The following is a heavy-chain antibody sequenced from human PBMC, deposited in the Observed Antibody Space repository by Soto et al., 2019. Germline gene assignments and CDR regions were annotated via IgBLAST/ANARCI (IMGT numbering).Heavy chain of an antibody. V-gene: IGHV3-7*04. CDR1: GFSFSNYW. CDR3: ARAPSSSWHND. CDR2: INQDGSEK. D-gene: IGHD6-13*01. J-gene: IGHJ4*02. Sequence: EVQLVESGGGLVHPGASLRLSCAASGFSFSNYWMTWVRQAPGKGLEWVANINQDGSEKYYVDSVKGRFTISRDNAKNSLYLQMNSLRVKDTAVYYCARAPSSSWHNDWGQGTLVTVSS.